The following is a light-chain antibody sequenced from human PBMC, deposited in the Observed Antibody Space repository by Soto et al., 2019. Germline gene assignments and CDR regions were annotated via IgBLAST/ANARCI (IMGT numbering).Light chain of an antibody. CDR2: DVS. CDR3: QQYDYSRT. V-gene: IGKV1-5*01. J-gene: IGKJ1*01. Sequence: DIQMNQSPSALSASVGDTVTITCRASQSIAASLAWYQHKPGEAPKLLIYDVSSLETGVPSRFSGSGSGTEFSLTIRGLQPDDFATYYCQQYDYSRTFGQVTKVDIK. CDR1: QSIAAS.